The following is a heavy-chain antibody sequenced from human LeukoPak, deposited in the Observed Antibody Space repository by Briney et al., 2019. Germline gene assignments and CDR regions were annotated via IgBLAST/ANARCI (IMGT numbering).Heavy chain of an antibody. CDR2: IYQSGST. CDR1: GGSLSGYY. CDR3: LGGSGSSKYYFDY. V-gene: IGHV4-34*03. Sequence: ETPSLTRALYGGSLSGYYWSWIRQHPGKGLEWTGEIYQSGSTNYNPSLKSRVTISVDKSKNQFSLKLSSVTAADTAVYYCLGGSGSSKYYFDYWGQGTLVTVSS. J-gene: IGHJ4*02. D-gene: IGHD3-10*01.